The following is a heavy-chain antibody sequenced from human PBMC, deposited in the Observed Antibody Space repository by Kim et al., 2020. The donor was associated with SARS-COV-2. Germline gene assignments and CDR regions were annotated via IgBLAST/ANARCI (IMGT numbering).Heavy chain of an antibody. Sequence: GGSLRLSCAASGFTFSSYWMSWVRQAPGKGLEWVANIKQDGSEKYYVDSVKGRFTISRDNAKNSLYLQMNSLRAEDTDVYYCARANQQWLVLLSYYYYYGMDVWGQGTTVTVS. CDR1: GFTFSSYW. CDR3: ARANQQWLVLLSYYYYYGMDV. CDR2: IKQDGSEK. D-gene: IGHD6-19*01. J-gene: IGHJ6*02. V-gene: IGHV3-7*05.